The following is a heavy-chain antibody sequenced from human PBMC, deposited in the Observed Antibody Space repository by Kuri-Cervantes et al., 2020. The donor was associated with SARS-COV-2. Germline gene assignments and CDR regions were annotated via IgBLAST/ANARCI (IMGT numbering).Heavy chain of an antibody. V-gene: IGHV4-34*01. J-gene: IGHJ4*02. CDR2: INHSGST. CDR3: ARGELYYDILTGYYNLVSFDY. CDR1: GGSISSYY. Sequence: GSLRLSCTVSGGSISSYYWSWIRQPPGKGLEWIGEINHSGSTNYNPSLKSRVTVSVDTSKNQFSLKLSSVTAADTAVYYCARGELYYDILTGYYNLVSFDYWGQGTLVTVSS. D-gene: IGHD3-9*01.